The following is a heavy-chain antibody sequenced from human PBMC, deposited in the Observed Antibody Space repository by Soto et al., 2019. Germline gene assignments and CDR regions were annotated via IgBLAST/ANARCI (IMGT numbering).Heavy chain of an antibody. D-gene: IGHD6-19*01. J-gene: IGHJ4*02. CDR1: GFTFSSYW. V-gene: IGHV3-74*01. CDR3: AVAVAGPTAIGY. Sequence: EVQLVESGGGLVQPGGSLRLSCAASGFTFSSYWMHWVRQAPGKGLVWVSRINSDGSSTSYADSVKGRFTISRDNAKNPLYLQMTSLRAEDTAVYYCAVAVAGPTAIGYWGQGTLVTVSS. CDR2: INSDGSST.